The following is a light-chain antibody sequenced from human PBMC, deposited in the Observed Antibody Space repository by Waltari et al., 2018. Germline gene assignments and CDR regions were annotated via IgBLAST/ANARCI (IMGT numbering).Light chain of an antibody. J-gene: IGKJ4*01. Sequence: IVLTQSPGTLSLSPGERATLSCRASQSVTRYLAWYQQKPGLAPRLLIYDTSNMATGIPARFIGSGSGTDFSLTITSPESEDFAVYYCQQRADWPLTFGGGTKVEIK. V-gene: IGKV3-11*01. CDR3: QQRADWPLT. CDR2: DTS. CDR1: QSVTRY.